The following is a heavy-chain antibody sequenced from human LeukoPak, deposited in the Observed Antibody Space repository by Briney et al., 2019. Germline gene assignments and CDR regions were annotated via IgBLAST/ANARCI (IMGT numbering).Heavy chain of an antibody. CDR1: GFTFTNYG. J-gene: IGHJ4*02. D-gene: IGHD3-10*01. Sequence: AGGSLRLSCSASGFTFTNYGMNWVRQAPGKGLEWVSGIGGSGIRTYYADSVKGRFTISRDNSRNTVYLQMNSLRAEDTAVFYCARHSASGSYYTYNFDYWGQGTQVTVSS. CDR2: IGGSGIRT. V-gene: IGHV3-23*01. CDR3: ARHSASGSYYTYNFDY.